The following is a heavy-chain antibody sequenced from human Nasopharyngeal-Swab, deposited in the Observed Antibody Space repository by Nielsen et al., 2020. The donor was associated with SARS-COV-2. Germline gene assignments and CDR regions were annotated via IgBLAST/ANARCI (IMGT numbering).Heavy chain of an antibody. CDR2: IWYDGSNK. CDR3: VKDSIAVAGTGPDY. D-gene: IGHD6-19*01. Sequence: VRQAPGKGLEWVAVIWYDGSNKYYADSVKGRFTISRDNSKNTLYLQMSSLRAEDTAVYYCVKDSIAVAGTGPDYWGQGTLVTVSS. V-gene: IGHV3-33*06. J-gene: IGHJ4*02.